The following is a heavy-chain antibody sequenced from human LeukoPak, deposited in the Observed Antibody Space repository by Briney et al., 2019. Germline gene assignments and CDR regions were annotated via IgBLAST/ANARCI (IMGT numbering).Heavy chain of an antibody. CDR3: ARMYCSSTSCSRSRVVPPYFDY. CDR2: ISAYNGNT. J-gene: IGHJ4*02. CDR1: GYTFTSYG. D-gene: IGHD2-2*01. Sequence: ASVKVSCKASGYTFTSYGISWVRQAPGQGLGWMGWISAYNGNTNYAQKLQGRVTMTTDTSTSTAYMELSSLRSEDTAVYYCARMYCSSTSCSRSRVVPPYFDYWGQGTLVTVSS. V-gene: IGHV1-18*01.